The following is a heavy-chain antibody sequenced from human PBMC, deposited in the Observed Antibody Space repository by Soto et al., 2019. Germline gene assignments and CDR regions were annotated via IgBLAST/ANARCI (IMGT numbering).Heavy chain of an antibody. J-gene: IGHJ4*02. CDR1: GGAFSSFD. CDR2: SIPVLGTT. D-gene: IGHD3-3*01. V-gene: IGHV1-69*01. Sequence: QVQLVQSGAEVKKPGSSVKVSCKASGGAFSSFDISWVRQAPGLGLEWMGGSIPVLGTTRYAQKFQGRITTTADASTRTAQQGLARLRPDDTGIYYCAGAKAYRERSYHFWGGSFDYWGQGTLVTVSS. CDR3: AGAKAYRERSYHFWGGSFDY.